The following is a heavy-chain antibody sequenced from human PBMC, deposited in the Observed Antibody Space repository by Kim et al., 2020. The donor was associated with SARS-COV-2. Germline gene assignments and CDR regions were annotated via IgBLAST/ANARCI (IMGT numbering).Heavy chain of an antibody. D-gene: IGHD3-22*01. CDR3: ARDYYYDSSGPSGAFDI. J-gene: IGHJ3*02. V-gene: IGHV3-7*01. CDR1: GFTFSSYW. CDR2: IKQDGSEK. Sequence: GGSLRLSCAASGFTFSSYWMSWVRQAPGKGLEWVANIKQDGSEKYYVDSVKGRFTISRDNAKNSLYLQMNSLRAEDTAVYYCARDYYYDSSGPSGAFDIWGQGTMVTVSS.